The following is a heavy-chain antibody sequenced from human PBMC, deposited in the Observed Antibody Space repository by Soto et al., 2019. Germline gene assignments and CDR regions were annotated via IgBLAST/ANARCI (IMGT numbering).Heavy chain of an antibody. J-gene: IGHJ3*02. CDR1: GYTFTSYA. CDR3: AREALIWGSYRPAFDI. CDR2: INAGNGNT. Sequence: ASVKVSCKASGYTFTSYAMHWVRQAPGQRLEWMGWINAGNGNTKYSQKFQGRVTITRDTSASTAYMELSSLRSEDTAVYYCAREALIWGSYRPAFDIWGQGTMVTVSS. V-gene: IGHV1-3*01. D-gene: IGHD3-16*02.